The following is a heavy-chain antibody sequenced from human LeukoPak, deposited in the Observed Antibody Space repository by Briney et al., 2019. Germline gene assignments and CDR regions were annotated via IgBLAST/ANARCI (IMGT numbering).Heavy chain of an antibody. Sequence: GGSLRLSCAASGFTFNNYWMHWVRQVPGKGPVWVSRINSDGSNTMDADSVKGRFTISRDNAKNTLYLQMSSLTAEDTAVYYCARANYYGMDVWGQGTTVTVSS. CDR2: INSDGSNT. CDR3: ARANYYGMDV. V-gene: IGHV3-74*03. CDR1: GFTFNNYW. J-gene: IGHJ6*02.